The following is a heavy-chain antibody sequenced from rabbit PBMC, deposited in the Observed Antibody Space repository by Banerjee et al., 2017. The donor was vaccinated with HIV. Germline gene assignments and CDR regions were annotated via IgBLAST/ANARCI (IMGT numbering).Heavy chain of an antibody. CDR2: IYGGSSGTT. CDR3: ARTGAVSSYFPL. CDR1: GFSFGSSYY. V-gene: IGHV1S40*01. Sequence: QSLEESGGDLVKPGASLTLTCTASGFSFGSSYYMCWVRQAPGKGLEWIACIYGGSSGTTYYASWAKGRFTISKTSSTTVTLQMTSLTAADTATYFCARTGAVSSYFPLWGPGTLVTVS. J-gene: IGHJ4*01. D-gene: IGHD8-1*01.